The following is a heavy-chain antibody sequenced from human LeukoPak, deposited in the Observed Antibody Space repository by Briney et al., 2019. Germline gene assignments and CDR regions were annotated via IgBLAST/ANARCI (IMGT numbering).Heavy chain of an antibody. CDR1: GFTFGDYA. J-gene: IGHJ4*02. D-gene: IGHD3-10*01. CDR2: IRSKAYGGTT. V-gene: IGHV3-49*04. Sequence: PGRSLRLSCTASGFTFGDYAMSWVRQAPGKGLEWVGFIRSKAYGGTTEYAASVKGRLTISRDDSKSIAYLQMNSLKTEDTAVYYCTRASIGYGSGSFIKNWGQGTLVTVSS. CDR3: TRASIGYGSGSFIKN.